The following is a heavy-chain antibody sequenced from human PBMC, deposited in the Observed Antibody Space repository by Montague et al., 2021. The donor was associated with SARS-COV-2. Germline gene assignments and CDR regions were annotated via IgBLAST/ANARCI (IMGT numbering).Heavy chain of an antibody. CDR2: ILHSGST. D-gene: IGHD4/OR15-4a*01. J-gene: IGHJ5*02. CDR1: GGSISGSNW. V-gene: IGHV4-4*02. Sequence: SETLSLTCAVSGGSISGSNWWTWLRQPPGKGLEWIGEILHSGSTNYISSLKSRVTISVDKSKNQFSLELTSLTAADTAVYYCARDFRGAYNFFDHWGQGALVTVSS. CDR3: ARDFRGAYNFFDH.